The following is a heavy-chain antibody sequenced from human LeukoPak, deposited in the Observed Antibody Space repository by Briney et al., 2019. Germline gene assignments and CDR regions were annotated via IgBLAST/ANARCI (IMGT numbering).Heavy chain of an antibody. V-gene: IGHV3-23*01. Sequence: GGSLRLSCAASGFTFSSYAMSWVRQAPGKGLEWVSAISGSGGTTYYADSVKGRFTISRDNSKNTLYLQVSSLRAEDTAVYYCAKEQDFWGDYLAYWGRGTLVTVSS. CDR1: GFTFSSYA. D-gene: IGHD3-3*01. CDR3: AKEQDFWGDYLAY. CDR2: ISGSGGTT. J-gene: IGHJ4*02.